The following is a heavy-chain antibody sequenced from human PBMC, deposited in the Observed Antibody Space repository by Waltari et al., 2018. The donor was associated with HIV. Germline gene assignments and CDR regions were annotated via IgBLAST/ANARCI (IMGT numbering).Heavy chain of an antibody. Sequence: EVQLVESGGGVVQPGLSLKLSCVGTGLNFDDYDMYCVRQVQRKGLEWVAGFCGIGGQIAYADFGKARFTMSRDNAKKSLFLEMNSLRREDTAFYQCAGRKSIIVVAGGNDDFEIWGQGTKVTVSS. D-gene: IGHD3-22*01. CDR3: AGRKSIIVVAGGNDDFEI. CDR2: FCGIGGQI. J-gene: IGHJ3*02. V-gene: IGHV3-9*01. CDR1: GLNFDDYD.